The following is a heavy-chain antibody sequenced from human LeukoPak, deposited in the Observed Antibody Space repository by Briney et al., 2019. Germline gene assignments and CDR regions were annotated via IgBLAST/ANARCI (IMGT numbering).Heavy chain of an antibody. V-gene: IGHV1-8*01. CDR2: LDPHSDSS. CDR3: ARGFFDSTSY. CDR1: GYTFTNYD. D-gene: IGHD2/OR15-2a*01. Sequence: GASVKVSCKASGYTFTNYDINWVRQATGQGLEWMGWLDPHSDSSGLAQKFQGRVALTKNTSISTAYMELRRLTSDDTAVYFCARGFFDSTSYWGQGTQVTVSS. J-gene: IGHJ4*02.